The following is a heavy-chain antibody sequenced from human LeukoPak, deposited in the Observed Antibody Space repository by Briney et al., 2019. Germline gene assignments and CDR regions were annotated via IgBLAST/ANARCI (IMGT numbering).Heavy chain of an antibody. Sequence: GGSLRLSCAASGFTFSGYGMHWVRQAPGKGLEWVALMAGDGSNIYYADSVKGRFTISRDNSKNTVYLQMNSLRPEDTAVYYCAKAAVYSKRWTPFDDWGRGTLVTVSS. D-gene: IGHD1-26*01. J-gene: IGHJ4*02. CDR3: AKAAVYSKRWTPFDD. CDR1: GFTFSGYG. V-gene: IGHV3-30*18. CDR2: MAGDGSNI.